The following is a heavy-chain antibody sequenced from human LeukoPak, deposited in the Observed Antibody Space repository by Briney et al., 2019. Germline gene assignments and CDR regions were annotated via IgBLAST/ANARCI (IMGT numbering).Heavy chain of an antibody. V-gene: IGHV3-48*04. CDR2: TSNSGTSTI. D-gene: IGHD4-23*01. CDR1: GFTCSSYS. CDR3: ASLSLRWPDY. J-gene: IGHJ4*02. Sequence: GGSLRLSCAASGFTCSSYSMNWVRQAPGKGLEWVSYTSNSGTSTIYYADSVKGRFTISRDNAKNSLYLQMNSLRAEDTALYYCASLSLRWPDYWGQGTLVTVSS.